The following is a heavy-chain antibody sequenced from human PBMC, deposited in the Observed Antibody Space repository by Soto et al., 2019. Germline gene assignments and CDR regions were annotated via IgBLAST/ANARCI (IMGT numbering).Heavy chain of an antibody. CDR2: IIPILGIA. J-gene: IGHJ3*02. V-gene: IGHV1-69*02. CDR1: GGTFSSYT. D-gene: IGHD1-26*01. CDR3: ARGSTGWELGI. Sequence: QVQLVQSGAEVKKPGSSVKVSCKASGGTFSSYTISWVRQAPGQGLEWMGRIIPILGIANYAQKFQGRVTITADKSTSTAYMELMSLRSEDTAVYYCARGSTGWELGIWGLGTMVTVSS.